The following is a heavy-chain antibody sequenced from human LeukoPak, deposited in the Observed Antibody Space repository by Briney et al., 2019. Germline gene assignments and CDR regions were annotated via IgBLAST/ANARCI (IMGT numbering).Heavy chain of an antibody. CDR3: ARELRYFDWLSDY. CDR1: GFAFSSYW. D-gene: IGHD3-9*01. J-gene: IGHJ4*02. V-gene: IGHV3-7*01. Sequence: GGSLRLSCAASGFAFSSYWMSWVRQAPGKGLEWVANIKQDGGEKYYVDSVKGRFTISRDNAKNSLCLQMNSLRAEDTAVYYCARELRYFDWLSDYWGQGTLVTVSS. CDR2: IKQDGGEK.